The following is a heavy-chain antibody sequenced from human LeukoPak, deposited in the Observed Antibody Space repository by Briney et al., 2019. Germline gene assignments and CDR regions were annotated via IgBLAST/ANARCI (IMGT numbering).Heavy chain of an antibody. CDR1: GFTFSNYW. CDR2: IKQDESEK. CDR3: TRVGYIDEGIDY. Sequence: GGSLRLSCVFSGFTFSNYWMSWVRQAPGKGLEWVANIKQDESEKHYVDSVKGRFTISRDNAKNSLYLQMNSLRAEDTAIYYCTRVGYIDEGIDYWGQGTLVTVSS. D-gene: IGHD5-24*01. V-gene: IGHV3-7*04. J-gene: IGHJ4*02.